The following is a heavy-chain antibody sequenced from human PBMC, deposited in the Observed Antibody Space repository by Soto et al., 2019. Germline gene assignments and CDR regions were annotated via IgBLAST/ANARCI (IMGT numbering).Heavy chain of an antibody. Sequence: PGGSLRLSCAASGFTFSNYGMHWVRQAPGKGLEWVALISYDGSNKYYADSVKGRFTISRDNSENTLYLQMNSLRAEDTAVYFCAKNPDFWGQGTLVTVSS. CDR3: AKNPDF. J-gene: IGHJ4*02. V-gene: IGHV3-30*18. CDR2: ISYDGSNK. CDR1: GFTFSNYG.